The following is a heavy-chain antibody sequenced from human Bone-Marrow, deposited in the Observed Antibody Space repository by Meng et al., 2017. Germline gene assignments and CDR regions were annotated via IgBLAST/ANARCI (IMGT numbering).Heavy chain of an antibody. CDR3: ARATTYYSGGSCYSGGAFDI. Sequence: SETLSLTCTVSGVSISSSSYYWGRIRQPPGEGLVWIGSIYYSGSSYYNPSLKSRVSISVDTDKTQFSLRLNFVTAADAALYYSARATTYYSGGSCYSGGAFDIWGQGAMVTVSS. V-gene: IGHV4-39*07. CDR2: IYYSGSS. J-gene: IGHJ3*02. D-gene: IGHD2-15*01. CDR1: GVSISSSSYY.